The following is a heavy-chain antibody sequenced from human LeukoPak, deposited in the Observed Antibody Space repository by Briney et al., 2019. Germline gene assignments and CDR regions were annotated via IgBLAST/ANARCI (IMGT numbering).Heavy chain of an antibody. CDR1: GGSISSGGYY. J-gene: IGHJ5*02. CDR3: ARDSESRFDP. Sequence: SETLSLTCTVSGGSISSGGYYWGWIRQPPGKGLEWIGSIYYSGSTYYNPSLKSRVTISVDTSKNQFSLKLSSVTAADTAVYYCARDSESRFDPWGQGTLVTVSS. V-gene: IGHV4-39*07. CDR2: IYYSGST.